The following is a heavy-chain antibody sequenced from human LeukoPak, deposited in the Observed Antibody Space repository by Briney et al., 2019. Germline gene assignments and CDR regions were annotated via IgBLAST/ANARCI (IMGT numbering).Heavy chain of an antibody. CDR1: GGSISSGSYY. CDR3: ARGGHTLEYSSPHPGGYYYYYMDV. D-gene: IGHD6-6*01. Sequence: SQTLSLTCTVSGGSISSGSYYWSWIRQPAGKGLEWIGRIYTSGSTNYNPSLKSRVTISVDTSKNQFSLKLSSVTAADTAVYYCARGGHTLEYSSPHPGGYYYYYMDVWGKGTTVTVSS. J-gene: IGHJ6*03. V-gene: IGHV4-61*02. CDR2: IYTSGST.